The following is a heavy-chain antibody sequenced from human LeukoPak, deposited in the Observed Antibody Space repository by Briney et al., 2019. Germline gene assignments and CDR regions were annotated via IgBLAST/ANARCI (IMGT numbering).Heavy chain of an antibody. V-gene: IGHV3-53*05. CDR2: IYSGGST. J-gene: IGHJ4*02. CDR3: ARDAGYCSGGSCYSDGDDY. CDR1: GFTVSSNY. Sequence: GGSLRLSCAASGFTVSSNYMSWVRQAPGKGLEWVSVIYSGGSTYYADSVKGRFTISRDNSKNTLYLQMNSLRAEDTAVYYCARDAGYCSGGSCYSDGDDYWGQGTLVTVSS. D-gene: IGHD2-15*01.